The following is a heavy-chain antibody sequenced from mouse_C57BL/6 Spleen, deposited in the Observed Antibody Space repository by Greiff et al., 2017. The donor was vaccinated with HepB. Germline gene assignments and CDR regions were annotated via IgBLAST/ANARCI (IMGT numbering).Heavy chain of an antibody. CDR2: IDPSDSYT. V-gene: IGHV1-50*01. CDR3: ARTDGYIYYYAMDY. Sequence: QVQLQQPGAELVKPGASVKLSCKASGYTFTSYWMQWVKQRPGQGLEWIGEIDPSDSYTNYNQKFKGKATLTVDTSSSTAYMQLSSLTSEDSAVYYCARTDGYIYYYAMDYWGQGTSVTVSS. D-gene: IGHD2-3*01. J-gene: IGHJ4*01. CDR1: GYTFTSYW.